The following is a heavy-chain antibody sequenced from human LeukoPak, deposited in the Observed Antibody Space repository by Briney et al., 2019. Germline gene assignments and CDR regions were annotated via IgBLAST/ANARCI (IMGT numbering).Heavy chain of an antibody. Sequence: GGSLRLSCAASGFTFSSYAMSWVRQAPGKGLEWVSAISGSGSTIYYADSVKGRFTISRDNAKNSLYLQMNSLRAEDTAVYYCARVRGLAVAGTLDQHWGQGTLVTVSS. CDR2: ISGSGSTI. CDR1: GFTFSSYA. J-gene: IGHJ1*01. D-gene: IGHD6-19*01. CDR3: ARVRGLAVAGTLDQH. V-gene: IGHV3-48*04.